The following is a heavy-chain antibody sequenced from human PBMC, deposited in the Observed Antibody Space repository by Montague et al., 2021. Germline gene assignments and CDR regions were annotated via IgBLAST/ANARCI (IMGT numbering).Heavy chain of an antibody. CDR1: GFSISTSRVG. D-gene: IGHD6-13*01. CDR2: IYWDDEK. V-gene: IGHV2-5*02. Sequence: PALVKPTQTLTLTCTFSGFSISTSRVGVGWIRQPPGKALEWLALIYWDDEKRYSPSLKRRLTITKDTSKNQVVLTMTNIDPVDTGTYCCAHRVVRAAGQNWFDAWGQGTLVTVSS. J-gene: IGHJ5*02. CDR3: AHRVVRAAGQNWFDA.